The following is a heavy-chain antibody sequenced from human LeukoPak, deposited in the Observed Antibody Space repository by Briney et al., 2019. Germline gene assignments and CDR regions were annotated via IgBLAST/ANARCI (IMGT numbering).Heavy chain of an antibody. J-gene: IGHJ4*02. CDR3: ARDGCGSGDY. Sequence: GGSLRLSCAASGFTFSIYGMNWVRQAPGEGLEWVASISSDSTNIYYTDSVKGRFTISRDNAKNSLYLQMNSLILEDTAVYYCARDGCGSGDYWGQGTLVTVSS. D-gene: IGHD2-21*01. CDR2: ISSDSTNI. CDR1: GFTFSIYG. V-gene: IGHV3-21*01.